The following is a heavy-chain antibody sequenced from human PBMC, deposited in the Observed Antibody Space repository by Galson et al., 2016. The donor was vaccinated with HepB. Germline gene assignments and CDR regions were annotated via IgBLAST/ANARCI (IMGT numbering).Heavy chain of an antibody. CDR1: GFTFSSYK. CDR3: ARDQYVRGSGWYSASGC. J-gene: IGHJ4*02. D-gene: IGHD6-13*01. Sequence: SLRLFCAASGFTFSSYKMHWVRQAPGRGLDWVAVILYDGSDKYYADSVKGRFTISRDNSKNTLYLQMNSLRAEDTAVYYCARDQYVRGSGWYSASGCWGQGTLVTVSS. V-gene: IGHV3-30*04. CDR2: ILYDGSDK.